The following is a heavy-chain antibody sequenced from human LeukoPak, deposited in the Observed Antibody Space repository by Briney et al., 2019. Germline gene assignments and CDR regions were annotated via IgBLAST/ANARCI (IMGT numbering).Heavy chain of an antibody. V-gene: IGHV5-51*01. J-gene: IGHJ5*02. CDR3: ARLVRLQSNWFDP. Sequence: NHGESLKISCKGSGYSFTSYWIGWVRQMPGKGLEWMGIIYPGDPDTRYSPSFQGQVTISAGKSISTAYLQWSSLKASDTAMYYCARLVRLQSNWFDPWGQGTLVTVSS. D-gene: IGHD4-11*01. CDR2: IYPGDPDT. CDR1: GYSFTSYW.